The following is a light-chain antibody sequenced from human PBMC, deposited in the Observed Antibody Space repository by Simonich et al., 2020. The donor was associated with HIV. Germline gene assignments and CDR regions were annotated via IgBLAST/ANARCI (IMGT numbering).Light chain of an antibody. V-gene: IGLV2-11*01. CDR2: DVT. J-gene: IGLJ3*02. Sequence: QSALTQPRSVSGSPGQSVPISCTGTRSAIGGYDYVSWDQQHPGKAPKLMIYDVTKRPSGVPDRFSGSKSGNTASLTISGLQAEDEADYYCCSYAGSYTWVFGGGTKLTVL. CDR3: CSYAGSYTWV. CDR1: RSAIGGYDY.